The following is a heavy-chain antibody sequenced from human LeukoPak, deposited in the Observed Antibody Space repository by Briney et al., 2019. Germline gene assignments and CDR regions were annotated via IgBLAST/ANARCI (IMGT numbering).Heavy chain of an antibody. CDR1: GYTFTNSY. J-gene: IGHJ3*02. CDR3: ARIRDGYNDAYDI. CDR2: FNPDGGNT. V-gene: IGHV1-46*01. D-gene: IGHD5-24*01. Sequence: EASVKVSCKASGYTFTNSYIHWVRQAPGQVLEWMGLFNPDGGNTNYAQNFQGRVTLTRDTSTSTVYMELSSLRSEDTAIYYCARIRDGYNDAYDIWGQGTVVTVPS.